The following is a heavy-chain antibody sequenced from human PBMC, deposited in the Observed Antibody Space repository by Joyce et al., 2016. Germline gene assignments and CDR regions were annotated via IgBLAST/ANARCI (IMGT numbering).Heavy chain of an antibody. D-gene: IGHD3-10*01. V-gene: IGHV3-30*18. CDR3: AKGQGQLWFGQLLSLTDY. Sequence: QVLLEESGGGVVQPGRSLRLSCAASGFTFSTYVMHWVRQAPGKGREWVGVISNDGKSQYYAESVKGRFTISRDNSKKTLYLQMGSLRTEDTAVYYCAKGQGQLWFGQLLSLTDYWGQGSLVTVSS. CDR1: GFTFSTYV. J-gene: IGHJ4*02. CDR2: ISNDGKSQ.